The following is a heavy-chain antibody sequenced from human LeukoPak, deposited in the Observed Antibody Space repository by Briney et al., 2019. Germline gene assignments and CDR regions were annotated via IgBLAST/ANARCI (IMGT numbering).Heavy chain of an antibody. CDR2: IYYSGST. Sequence: PSETLSLTCTVSGGCISSYYWSWIRQPPGKGLEWIGYIYYSGSTNYNPSLKSRVTISVDTSKNQYSLKLSSVTAADTAVYYCARGHRGYGIDYWGQGTLVTVSS. V-gene: IGHV4-59*01. CDR1: GGCISSYY. CDR3: ARGHRGYGIDY. D-gene: IGHD3-22*01. J-gene: IGHJ4*02.